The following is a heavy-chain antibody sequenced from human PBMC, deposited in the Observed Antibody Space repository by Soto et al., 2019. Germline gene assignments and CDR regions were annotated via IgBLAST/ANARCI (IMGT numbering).Heavy chain of an antibody. CDR3: AHSIPSGSPNWFDP. CDR2: IYWEYDK. V-gene: IGHV2-5*02. J-gene: IGHJ5*02. CDR1: GFSLSTSGVG. D-gene: IGHD3-10*01. Sequence: QITLKESGPTLVKPTQTLTLTCTFSGFSLSTSGVGVGWIRQPPGKALEWLPLIYWEYDKRYSPSLKSRLTLTTDTSKNQVVLTMTIMDPVDTATYYCAHSIPSGSPNWFDPWGQGTLVTVSS.